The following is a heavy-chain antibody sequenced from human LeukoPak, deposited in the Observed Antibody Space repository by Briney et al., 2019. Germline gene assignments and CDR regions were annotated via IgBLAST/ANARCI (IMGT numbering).Heavy chain of an antibody. V-gene: IGHV1-69*13. CDR1: GGTFTSYA. J-gene: IGHJ4*02. CDR3: ARLSWGNQLAGFDS. D-gene: IGHD2-2*01. CDR2: IIPIFGTA. Sequence: ASVKVSCKASGGTFTSYAISWVRQAPGQGLEWMGGIIPIFGTANYAQKFQGRVTITADESTSTAYMELSSLRSEDTAVYYCARLSWGNQLAGFDSWGQGTLVTVSS.